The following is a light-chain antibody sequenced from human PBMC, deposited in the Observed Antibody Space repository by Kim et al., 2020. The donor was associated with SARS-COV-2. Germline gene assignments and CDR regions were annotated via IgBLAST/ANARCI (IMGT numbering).Light chain of an antibody. CDR1: SLRSYY. Sequence: LGKTVRIPCQGDSLRSYYASWYQQKPGQAPVLVIYGKNNRPSGIPDRFSGSSSGNTASLTITGAQAEDEADYYCNSRDSSGNHYVFGTGTKVTVL. V-gene: IGLV3-19*01. CDR3: NSRDSSGNHYV. J-gene: IGLJ1*01. CDR2: GKN.